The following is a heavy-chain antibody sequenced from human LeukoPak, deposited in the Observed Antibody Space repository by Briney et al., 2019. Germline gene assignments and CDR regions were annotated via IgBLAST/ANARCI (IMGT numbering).Heavy chain of an antibody. D-gene: IGHD4-17*01. Sequence: PGGSLRLSCAASGFIFDDYAMHWVRQAPGEGLEWVSLISGDGGNTYYADSVKGRFTISRDNSKNSLYLQMNSLRTEDTALYYCAKDMGHYGDYVGYWGQGTLVTVSS. V-gene: IGHV3-43*02. CDR2: ISGDGGNT. CDR3: AKDMGHYGDYVGY. J-gene: IGHJ4*02. CDR1: GFIFDDYA.